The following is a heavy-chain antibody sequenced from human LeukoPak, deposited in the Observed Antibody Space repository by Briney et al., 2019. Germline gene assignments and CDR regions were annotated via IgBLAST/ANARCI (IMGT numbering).Heavy chain of an antibody. CDR1: GDSVGSGSSY. CDR2: IYYSGRT. J-gene: IGHJ4*02. D-gene: IGHD2-21*02. V-gene: IGHV4-61*01. CDR3: ARRRSDWEFDY. Sequence: PSETLSLTCTVSGDSVGSGSSYWNWIRQPPGRGLEWIGYIYYSGRTNYNPSLKSRVTISVDTSKNQFSLKLTSVTAADTAVYYCARRRSDWEFDYWGQGTLVTVSS.